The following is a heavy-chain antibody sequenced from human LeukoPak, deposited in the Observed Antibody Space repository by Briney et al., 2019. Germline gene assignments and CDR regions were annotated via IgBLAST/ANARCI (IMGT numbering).Heavy chain of an antibody. CDR2: IRYDGSNK. CDR3: ARDGWFGDYNWFDP. J-gene: IGHJ5*02. Sequence: GGSLRLSCAATGFTFSSYGMHWVRQAPGKGLEWVAFIRYDGSNKYYADSVKGRFTISRDNAKNSLYLQMNSLRAEDTAMYYCARDGWFGDYNWFDPWGQGTLVTVSS. CDR1: GFTFSSYG. V-gene: IGHV3-30*02. D-gene: IGHD3-10*01.